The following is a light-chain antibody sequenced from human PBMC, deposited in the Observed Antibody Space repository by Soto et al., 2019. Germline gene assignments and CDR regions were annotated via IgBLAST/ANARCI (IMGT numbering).Light chain of an antibody. CDR1: SGHSSYI. Sequence: QLVLTQSSSASASLGSSVKLTCTLSSGHSSYIIAWHQQQPGKAPRYLMKLEGSASYNKGSGVPDRLSGSSSGADRYLTISYLQSEDEADYYCETWDSNTLFVFGTGTKLTVL. CDR3: ETWDSNTLFV. CDR2: LEGSASY. J-gene: IGLJ1*01. V-gene: IGLV4-60*03.